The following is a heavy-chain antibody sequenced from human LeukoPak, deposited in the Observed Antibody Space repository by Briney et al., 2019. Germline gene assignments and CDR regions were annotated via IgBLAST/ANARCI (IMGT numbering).Heavy chain of an antibody. V-gene: IGHV1-2*02. J-gene: IGHJ4*02. CDR3: ARGHNFMITFGGVIVD. CDR1: GFTFTGFY. CDR2: INPNSGGT. D-gene: IGHD3-16*02. Sequence: ASVKVSCKASGFTFTGFYIHWVRQAPGQGLEWMGCINPNSGGTYYAQKFQDRVIMTRDTSISTAYMELSRLRSDDTAMYYCARGHNFMITFGGVIVDWGQGTLVTVSS.